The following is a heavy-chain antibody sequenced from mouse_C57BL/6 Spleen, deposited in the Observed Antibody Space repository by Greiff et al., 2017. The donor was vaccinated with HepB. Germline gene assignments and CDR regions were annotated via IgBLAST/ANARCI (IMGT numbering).Heavy chain of an antibody. Sequence: EVQLQQSGPGLVKPSQSLSLTCSVTGYSITSGYYWNWIRQFPGNKLEWMGYISYDGSNNYNPSLKNRISITRDTSKNQFFLKLNSVTTEDTATYYCARDNPLLDYWGQGTTLTVSS. CDR2: ISYDGSN. CDR1: GYSITSGYY. J-gene: IGHJ2*01. CDR3: ARDNPLLDY. V-gene: IGHV3-6*01.